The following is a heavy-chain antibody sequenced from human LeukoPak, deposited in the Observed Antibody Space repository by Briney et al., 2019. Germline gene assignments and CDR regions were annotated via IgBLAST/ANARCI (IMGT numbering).Heavy chain of an antibody. CDR3: ASEEIVGATLDY. V-gene: IGHV4-34*01. CDR2: INHSGST. D-gene: IGHD1-26*01. Sequence: PSETLSLTCAVYGGSFSGYYWSWIRQPPGKGLDWIGEINHSGSTNYNPSLKSRVTISVDTSKNQFSLKLSSVTAADTAVYYCASEEIVGATLDYWGQGTLVTVSS. CDR1: GGSFSGYY. J-gene: IGHJ4*02.